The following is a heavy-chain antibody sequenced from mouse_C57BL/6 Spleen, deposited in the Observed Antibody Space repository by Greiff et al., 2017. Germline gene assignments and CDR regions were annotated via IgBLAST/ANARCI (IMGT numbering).Heavy chain of an antibody. J-gene: IGHJ3*01. CDR2: ISSGSSTI. CDR1: GFTFSDYG. D-gene: IGHD2-4*01. V-gene: IGHV5-17*01. Sequence: EVHLVESGGGLVKPGGSLKLSCAASGFTFSDYGTHWVRQAPEKGLEWVAYISSGSSTIYYADTVKGRFTISRDNAKNTLFLQMTSLRSEDTAMYYCARDYDYDGVAYWGQGTLVTVSA. CDR3: ARDYDYDGVAY.